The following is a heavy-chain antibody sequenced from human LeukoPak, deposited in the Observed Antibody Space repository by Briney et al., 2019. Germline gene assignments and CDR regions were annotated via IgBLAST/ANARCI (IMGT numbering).Heavy chain of an antibody. V-gene: IGHV4-39*01. D-gene: IGHD5-12*01. J-gene: IGHJ4*01. CDR1: GGSVSSSFYS. CDR3: ASATTYSIDD. Sequence: SETLSLTCNVSGGSVSSSFYSWGWIRQPPGKGLEWIGSMYCSGSAHYNLSLKSRVTMSVDTSKNQFSLTLSSVTAADTAIYFCASATTYSIDDWGQGTLVTVSS. CDR2: MYCSGSA.